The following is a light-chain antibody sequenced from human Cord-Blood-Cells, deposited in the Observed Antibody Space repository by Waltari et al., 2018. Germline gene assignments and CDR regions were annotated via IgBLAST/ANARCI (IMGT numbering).Light chain of an antibody. CDR1: QSISSW. V-gene: IGKV1-5*03. Sequence: EIQMTQSPSTLSASVGDRVTIPCRASQSISSWLAWYQQKPGKAPKLLIYKASSLESGVPSRFSGSGSGTEFTLTISSLQPDDFATYYCQQYNSYSWTFGQGTKVEIK. CDR3: QQYNSYSWT. J-gene: IGKJ1*01. CDR2: KAS.